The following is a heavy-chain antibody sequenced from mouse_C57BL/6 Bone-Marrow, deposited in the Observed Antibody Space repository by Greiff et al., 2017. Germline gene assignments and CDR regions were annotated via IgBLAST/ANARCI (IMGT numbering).Heavy chain of an antibody. CDR1: GYTFTSYW. V-gene: IGHV1-15*01. D-gene: IGHD1-1*01. CDR2: IDPETGGT. J-gene: IGHJ2*01. Sequence: QVQLQQPGAELVKPGASVKLSCKASGYTFTSYWMHWVKQTPVHGLEWIGAIDPETGGTAYNQKFKGKAILTADKSSSTAYMELRSLTSEDSAVYYCTRFDYYGSFDYWGQGTTLTVSS. CDR3: TRFDYYGSFDY.